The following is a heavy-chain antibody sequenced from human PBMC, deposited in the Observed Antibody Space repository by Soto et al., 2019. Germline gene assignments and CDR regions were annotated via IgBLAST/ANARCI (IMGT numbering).Heavy chain of an antibody. D-gene: IGHD3-22*01. CDR1: GYTFTGYY. CDR3: ARWGQSDYYDSSGHDY. Sequence: QVQLVQSGAEVKKPGASVKVSCKASGYTFTGYYMHWVRQAPGQGLEWMGWINPNSGGTNYAQKYQGRVTMTRDTSISTAYMELSRLRSDDTAVYYCARWGQSDYYDSSGHDYWGQGTLVTVSS. V-gene: IGHV1-2*02. CDR2: INPNSGGT. J-gene: IGHJ4*02.